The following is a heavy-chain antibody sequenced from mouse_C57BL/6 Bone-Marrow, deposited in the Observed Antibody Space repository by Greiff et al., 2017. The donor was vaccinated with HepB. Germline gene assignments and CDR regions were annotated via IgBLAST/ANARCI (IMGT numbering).Heavy chain of an antibody. CDR2: ISYDGSN. Sequence: EVQLQESGPGLVKPSQSLSLTCSVTGYSITSGYYWNWIRQFPGNKLEWMGYISYDGSNNYNPSLKNRISITRDTSKNQFFLKLNSVTTEDTATYYCARGGDIYYYAMDYWGQGTSVTVSS. V-gene: IGHV3-6*01. CDR3: ARGGDIYYYAMDY. CDR1: GYSITSGYY. D-gene: IGHD1-3*01. J-gene: IGHJ4*01.